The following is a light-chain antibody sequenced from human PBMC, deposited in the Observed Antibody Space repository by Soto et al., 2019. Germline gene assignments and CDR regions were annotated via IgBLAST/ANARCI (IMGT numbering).Light chain of an antibody. Sequence: QSALTQPRSVSGSPGQSVTISCTGNSSDVSGYKYVSWYQQHPGKAPKLVIYDVSQRPSGVPDRFSGSTSGNAASLTISGLQAEDEADYYCCSYAGSYVFGSGTKVTVL. CDR1: SSDVSGYKY. CDR3: CSYAGSYV. CDR2: DVS. J-gene: IGLJ1*01. V-gene: IGLV2-11*01.